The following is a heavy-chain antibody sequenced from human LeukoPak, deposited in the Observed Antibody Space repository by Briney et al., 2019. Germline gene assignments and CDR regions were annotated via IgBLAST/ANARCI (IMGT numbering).Heavy chain of an antibody. D-gene: IGHD6-13*01. J-gene: IGHJ4*02. CDR1: GYAFTGYY. Sequence: ASVKVSCKASGYAFTGYYMHWVRQAPGQGLEWMGWINPNSGGTNYAQKFQGRVTMTRDTSISTAYMELSRLRSEDTAVYYCARGLGRWAAAGAYWGQGTLVTVSS. CDR2: INPNSGGT. V-gene: IGHV1-2*02. CDR3: ARGLGRWAAAGAY.